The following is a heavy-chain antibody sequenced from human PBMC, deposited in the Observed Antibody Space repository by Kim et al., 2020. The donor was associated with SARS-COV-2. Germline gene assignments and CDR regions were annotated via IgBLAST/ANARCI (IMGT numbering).Heavy chain of an antibody. J-gene: IGHJ4*02. CDR3: AKKGEYSSGWYEDY. D-gene: IGHD6-19*01. Sequence: ADSVKGRFTISRDNSKNTLYMQRNSLRAEDTAVYYCAKKGEYSSGWYEDYWGQGTLVTVSS. V-gene: IGHV3-23*01.